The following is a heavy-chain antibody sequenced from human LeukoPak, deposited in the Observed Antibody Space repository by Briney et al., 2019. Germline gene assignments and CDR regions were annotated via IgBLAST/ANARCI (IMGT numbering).Heavy chain of an antibody. Sequence: PGGSLRLSCAASGFTFNDYWMHWVRQAPGKGLEWVANIKYDGNEKYYVDSVKGRFTISRDNAKNSLYLQMNSLRAEDTAVYYCARGGTTFEHWGQGTLVTVSS. J-gene: IGHJ4*02. CDR2: IKYDGNEK. CDR1: GFTFNDYW. CDR3: ARGGTTFEH. V-gene: IGHV3-7*01. D-gene: IGHD1-1*01.